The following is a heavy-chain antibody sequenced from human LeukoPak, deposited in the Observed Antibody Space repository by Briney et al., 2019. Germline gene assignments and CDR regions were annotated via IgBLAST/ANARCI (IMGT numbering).Heavy chain of an antibody. Sequence: SETLSLTCAVSGGSFSGYYWSWIRQPPGKGLEWIGEINHSGSTNYNPSLKSRVTISVDTSKNQFSLKLSSVTAADTAVYYCARAGDLDPIDYWGQGTLVTVSS. J-gene: IGHJ4*02. V-gene: IGHV4-34*01. CDR2: INHSGST. D-gene: IGHD3-10*01. CDR3: ARAGDLDPIDY. CDR1: GGSFSGYY.